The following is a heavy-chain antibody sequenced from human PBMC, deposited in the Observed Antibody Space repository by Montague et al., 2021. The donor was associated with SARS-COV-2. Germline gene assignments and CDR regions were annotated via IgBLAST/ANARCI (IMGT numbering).Heavy chain of an antibody. J-gene: IGHJ4*02. CDR2: IFYNGST. CDR3: ARDFDY. V-gene: IGHV4-59*01. Sequence: SETLSLTCTVSFGSISTYYWSWIRQPPGKGLEWIGFIFYNGSTKYNPSLKRRVSISVDTSKNQFSLKLSSVTAADTAVYYCARDFDYWGQGTLVTVSS. CDR1: FGSISTYY.